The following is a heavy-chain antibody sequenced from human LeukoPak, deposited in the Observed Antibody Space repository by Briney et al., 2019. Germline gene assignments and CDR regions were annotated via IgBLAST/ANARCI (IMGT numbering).Heavy chain of an antibody. V-gene: IGHV4-39*07. CDR2: IYYSGST. D-gene: IGHD3-16*02. Sequence: SETLSLTCTVSGGSISSSSYYWGWIRQPPGRGLEWIGSIYYSGSTYYNPSLKSRVTISVDTSKNQFSLKLSSVTAADTAVYYCARDMITFGGVIVPHYWGQGTLVTVSS. CDR3: ARDMITFGGVIVPHY. J-gene: IGHJ4*02. CDR1: GGSISSSSYY.